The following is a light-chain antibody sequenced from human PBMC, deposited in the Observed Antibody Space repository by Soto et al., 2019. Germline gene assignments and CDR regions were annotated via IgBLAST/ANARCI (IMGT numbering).Light chain of an antibody. J-gene: IGKJ2*01. CDR1: QSINTW. Sequence: DLQMTQSPSTLSASVGDRVTITCRASQSINTWLAWYQQKPGKAPKLLIYKASSLGSGVPSRFSGSGSGTDFTLTISSLQPDVAIYYCQQYNSHSSYTFGQGTKLEIK. V-gene: IGKV1-5*03. CDR2: KAS. CDR3: QQYNSHSSYT.